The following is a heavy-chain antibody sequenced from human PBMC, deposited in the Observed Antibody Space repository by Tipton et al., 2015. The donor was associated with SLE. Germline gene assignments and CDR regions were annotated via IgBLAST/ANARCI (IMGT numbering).Heavy chain of an antibody. CDR3: VRGPGDRWFDP. Sequence: QLVQSGPEVKKPGASVKVSCKASGYTFTSYAMHWVRQAPGQGLEWMGGIIPIFGTANYAQKFQGRVTITTDESTSTAYMELSSLRSEDTAVYYCVRGPGDRWFDPWGQGTLVTVSS. V-gene: IGHV1-69*05. J-gene: IGHJ5*02. CDR2: IIPIFGTA. CDR1: GYTFTSYA. D-gene: IGHD3-22*01.